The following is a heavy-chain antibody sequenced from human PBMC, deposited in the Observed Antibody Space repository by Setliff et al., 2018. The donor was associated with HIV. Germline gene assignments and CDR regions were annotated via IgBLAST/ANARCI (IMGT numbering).Heavy chain of an antibody. CDR2: INPSGDST. J-gene: IGHJ4*02. CDR3: ARLGDFWSGYYYFDY. V-gene: IGHV1-46*01. CDR1: GYTFTSYY. Sequence: ASVMVSCKASGYTFTSYYMHWVRQAPGQGLEWMGIINPSGDSTSYAQKFQGRVTMTRDTSTNTVYMELSSLRSEDTAVYYCARLGDFWSGYYYFDYWGQGTLVTV. D-gene: IGHD3-3*01.